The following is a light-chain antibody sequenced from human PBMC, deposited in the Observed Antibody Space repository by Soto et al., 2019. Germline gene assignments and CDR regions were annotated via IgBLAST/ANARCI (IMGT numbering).Light chain of an antibody. CDR3: IHFSRFPRT. CDR2: QVS. Sequence: VLTQTPLSSPVTLGQPASISCRSSQSLVYSDGNTYLSWLQQRPGQPPRLLIYQVSNRFSGDPDRFSGSGAGTDFTLKISRVEAEDVGVYSCIHFSRFPRTFGQGTKVEIK. J-gene: IGKJ1*01. CDR1: QSLVYSDGNTY. V-gene: IGKV2-24*01.